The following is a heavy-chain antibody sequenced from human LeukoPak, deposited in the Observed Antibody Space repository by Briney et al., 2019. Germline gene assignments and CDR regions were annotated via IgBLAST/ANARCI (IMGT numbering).Heavy chain of an antibody. D-gene: IGHD6-19*01. Sequence: GRSLRLSCAASGFTFSSHGMHWVRQAPGKGLEWVAAIQYDGSKEYYADSVKGRFTISRDNSKNTLYLQMNSLRAEDTAVYYCARPPIAVAGYYFDYWGQGTLVTVSS. CDR1: GFTFSSHG. CDR3: ARPPIAVAGYYFDY. J-gene: IGHJ4*02. V-gene: IGHV3-33*01. CDR2: IQYDGSKE.